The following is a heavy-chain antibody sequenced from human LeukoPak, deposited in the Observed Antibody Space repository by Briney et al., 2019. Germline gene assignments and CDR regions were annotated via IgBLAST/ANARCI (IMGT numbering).Heavy chain of an antibody. CDR1: GFTFSGSY. V-gene: IGHV3-11*04. CDR3: ARATGGNYDILTGYYQPNAFDI. Sequence: GGSLRLSCAASGFTFSGSYMSWIRQAPGKGLELVSYISHSGSSIVYADSVKGRFIISRDNAKNSLYLQMNSLRAEDTAVYYCARATGGNYDILTGYYQPNAFDIWGQGTMVTVSS. D-gene: IGHD3-9*01. J-gene: IGHJ3*02. CDR2: ISHSGSSI.